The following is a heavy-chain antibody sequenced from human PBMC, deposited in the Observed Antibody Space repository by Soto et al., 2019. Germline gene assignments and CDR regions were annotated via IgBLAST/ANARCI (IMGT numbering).Heavy chain of an antibody. CDR2: IYRDDDK. Sequence: QITLKESGPTLVKPTQTLTLTCTVSGFSLMTNGVGVGWFRQPPGKALEWLALIYRDDDKRYRPSLKSRVTIXXDXSXXHVVLTITNMDPVDTATYYCAHTAPRGAYSETLNHWGHGTLVPASS. CDR1: GFSLMTNGVG. D-gene: IGHD1-26*01. V-gene: IGHV2-5*02. J-gene: IGHJ4*01. CDR3: AHTAPRGAYSETLNH.